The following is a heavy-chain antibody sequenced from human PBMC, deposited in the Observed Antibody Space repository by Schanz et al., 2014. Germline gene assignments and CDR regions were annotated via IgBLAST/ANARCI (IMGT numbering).Heavy chain of an antibody. CDR2: FVPRLRVA. CDR3: ARGRGFYDY. Sequence: QVQLVQSGAEVKKPGSSVKVSCKASGGTLQSYTFSWVRQAPGQGLEWMGRFVPRLRVALYAQNFRGRVTITADSSTNTAYMELSSLTSEDTAVHYCARGRGFYDYWGQGTLVTVSS. CDR1: GGTLQSYT. D-gene: IGHD3-10*01. V-gene: IGHV1-69*02. J-gene: IGHJ4*02.